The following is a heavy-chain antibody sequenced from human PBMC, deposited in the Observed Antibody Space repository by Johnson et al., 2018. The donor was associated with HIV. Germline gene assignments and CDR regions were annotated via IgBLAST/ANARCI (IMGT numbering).Heavy chain of an antibody. CDR3: AKPPSMGADGFDI. V-gene: IGHV3-30*18. J-gene: IGHJ3*02. D-gene: IGHD3-16*01. CDR2: ISYDGSNE. Sequence: QVQLVESGGGVVQPGRSLRLSCAASGFTFSSYDMHWVRQAPGKGMDWVAFISYDGSNEYYADSVKGRFTISRDNSKNALYLQLNSLRADDTAIYYCAKPPSMGADGFDIWGQGTMVTVSS. CDR1: GFTFSSYD.